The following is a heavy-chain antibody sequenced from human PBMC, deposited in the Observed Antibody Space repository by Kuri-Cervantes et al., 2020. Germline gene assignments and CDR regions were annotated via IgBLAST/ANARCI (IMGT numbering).Heavy chain of an antibody. J-gene: IGHJ6*02. D-gene: IGHD3-9*01. Sequence: GSLRLSCAVYGGSFSGYYWSWIRQPPGKGLEWIGEINHSGSTNYNPSLKSRVTISVDTSKNQFSLKLSSVTAADTAVYYCARDGSWDDILTGLVWGQGTTVTVSS. V-gene: IGHV4-34*01. CDR3: ARDGSWDDILTGLV. CDR2: INHSGST. CDR1: GGSFSGYY.